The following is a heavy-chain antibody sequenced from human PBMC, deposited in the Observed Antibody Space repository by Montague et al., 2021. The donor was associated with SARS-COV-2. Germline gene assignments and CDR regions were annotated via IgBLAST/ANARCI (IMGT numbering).Heavy chain of an antibody. CDR3: VRERECSGGSCYGPDDDAFDI. V-gene: IGHV4-34*01. Sequence: SETLSLTCAVYGGSFNGYYWNWIRQPPGKGLEWIGEISDIGSTTYNPSLESRLTPSVDRSKNQFSLRLTSVTAADTAVYYCVRERECSGGSCYGPDDDAFDIWGQGTVVTVSS. D-gene: IGHD2-15*01. CDR1: GGSFNGYY. J-gene: IGHJ3*02. CDR2: ISDIGST.